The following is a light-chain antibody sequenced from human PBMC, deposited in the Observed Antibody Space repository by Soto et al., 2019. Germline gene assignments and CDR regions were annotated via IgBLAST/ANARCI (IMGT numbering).Light chain of an antibody. CDR3: LQNNSYPPLT. CDR2: AAS. Sequence: DIQMTQSPSAMSASVGDRVNITCRASQGISNYLAWIQQKPGKVPKRLIYAASSLQSGVPSRFSGSVSGTEFTHTRSNLQTEVFASYYCLQNNSYPPLTFGQGTRLEIK. V-gene: IGKV1-17*03. CDR1: QGISNY. J-gene: IGKJ5*01.